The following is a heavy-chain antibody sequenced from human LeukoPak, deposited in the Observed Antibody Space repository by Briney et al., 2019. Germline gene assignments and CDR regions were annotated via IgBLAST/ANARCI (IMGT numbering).Heavy chain of an antibody. Sequence: GGSLRPSCTGSQLIFGKYGLNWVRQSPGKGLEWISSITRSGSNIDYADSVRGRFTISRDNAKNSLFLHMNSLRVEDTAVYYCARLTIYDDTDYWGQGTLVTVSS. V-gene: IGHV3-48*03. D-gene: IGHD3-3*01. CDR3: ARLTIYDDTDY. CDR2: ITRSGSNI. CDR1: QLIFGKYG. J-gene: IGHJ4*02.